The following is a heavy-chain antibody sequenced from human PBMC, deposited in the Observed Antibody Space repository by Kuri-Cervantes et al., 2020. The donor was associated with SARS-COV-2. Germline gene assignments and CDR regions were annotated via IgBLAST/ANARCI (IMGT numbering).Heavy chain of an antibody. J-gene: IGHJ5*02. CDR2: INPNSGGT. D-gene: IGHD5-12*01. CDR1: GYTFTGYY. Sequence: ASVTVSCKASGYTFTGYYMHWVRQAPGQGLEWMGWINPNSGGTNYAQKFQGRVTMTRDTSISTAYMELSRLRSDDTAVYYCASLELTGGYDSAFRGFDPWGQGTLVTVSS. V-gene: IGHV1-2*02. CDR3: ASLELTGGYDSAFRGFDP.